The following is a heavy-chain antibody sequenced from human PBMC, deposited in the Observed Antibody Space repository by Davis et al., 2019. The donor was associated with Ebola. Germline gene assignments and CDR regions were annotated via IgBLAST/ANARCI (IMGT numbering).Heavy chain of an antibody. J-gene: IGHJ6*02. Sequence: AASVKVSCKASGGTFSSYAISWVRQAPGQGLEWMGGIIPIFGTANYAQKFQGRVTITRDTSASTAYMELSSLRSEDTAVYYCARWADVAGTRKYGMDVWGQGTTVTVSS. CDR1: GGTFSSYA. D-gene: IGHD6-19*01. CDR2: IIPIFGTA. V-gene: IGHV1-69*05. CDR3: ARWADVAGTRKYGMDV.